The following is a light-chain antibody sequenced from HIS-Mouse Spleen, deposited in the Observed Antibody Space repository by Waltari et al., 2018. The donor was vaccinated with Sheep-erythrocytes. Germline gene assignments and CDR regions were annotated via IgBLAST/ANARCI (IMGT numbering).Light chain of an antibody. V-gene: IGLV2-11*01. Sequence: QSALTQPRSVSGSPGQSVTISCTGPSSDVGGYNYVSWYQQHPGKAPKLMLYDVSKRPSGVPDRFSGSKSGNTASLTIPGLQAEDEADYYCCSYAGSSTWVFGGGTKLTVL. CDR3: CSYAGSSTWV. J-gene: IGLJ3*02. CDR1: SSDVGGYNY. CDR2: DVS.